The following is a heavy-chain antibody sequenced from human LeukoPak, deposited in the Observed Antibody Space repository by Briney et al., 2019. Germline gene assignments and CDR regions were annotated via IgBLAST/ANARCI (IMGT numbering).Heavy chain of an antibody. D-gene: IGHD2-15*01. Sequence: GSLRLSCAASGFTFSSYSMSWVRQAPGKGLEWVANIKQDGSEKYYVDSVKGRFTISRDNAKNSLYLQMNSLRAEDTAVYYCAVVDYWGQGTLVTVSS. CDR2: IKQDGSEK. J-gene: IGHJ4*02. CDR1: GFTFSSYS. V-gene: IGHV3-7*01. CDR3: AVVDY.